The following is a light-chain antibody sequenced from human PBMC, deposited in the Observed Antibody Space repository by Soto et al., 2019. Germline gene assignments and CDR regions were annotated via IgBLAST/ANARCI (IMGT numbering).Light chain of an antibody. Sequence: DIQLTQSPSSLSASVGDTVTISCRTNQSVSKYMNWYQQKSGTAPKPLIYYVSSLQSGVPSRFSGSGSATDFTLTISSLQPEDFATYYGQQSYDLPRTFGQGTRLYIK. V-gene: IGKV1-39*01. CDR1: QSVSKY. CDR3: QQSYDLPRT. CDR2: YVS. J-gene: IGKJ2*01.